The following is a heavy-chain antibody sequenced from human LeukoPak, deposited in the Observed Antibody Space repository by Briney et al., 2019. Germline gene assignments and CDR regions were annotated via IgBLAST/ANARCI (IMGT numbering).Heavy chain of an antibody. Sequence: ASVKVSCKASGYTFNTYGISWVRQAPGQGLEWMGWISSSTGNTKYAQKLQGRVTMTTDTSTSTAHLELRNLRSEDTAVYYCARGPEVVGANDWGQGTLVTVSS. D-gene: IGHD1-26*01. CDR3: ARGPEVVGAND. J-gene: IGHJ4*02. V-gene: IGHV1-18*01. CDR2: ISSSTGNT. CDR1: GYTFNTYG.